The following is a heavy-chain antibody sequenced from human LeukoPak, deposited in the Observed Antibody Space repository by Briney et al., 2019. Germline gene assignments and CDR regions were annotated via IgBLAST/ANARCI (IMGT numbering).Heavy chain of an antibody. CDR2: IYYSGST. D-gene: IGHD1-14*01. J-gene: IGHJ6*03. CDR1: GGSISSYY. V-gene: IGHV4-59*12. CDR3: ARGKKPRYYYYYYMDV. Sequence: SETLSLTCTVSGGSISSYYWSWIRQSPGKGLEWIGYIYYSGSTNYNPSLKSRVTISVDTSKNQFSLKLSSVTAADTAVYYCARGKKPRYYYYYYMDVWGKGTTVTVSS.